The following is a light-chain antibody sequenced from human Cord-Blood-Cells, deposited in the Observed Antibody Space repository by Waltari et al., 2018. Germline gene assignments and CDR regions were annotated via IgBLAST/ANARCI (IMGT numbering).Light chain of an antibody. J-gene: IGLJ1*01. CDR3: CSYTSSNTLV. V-gene: IGLV2-14*01. CDR1: SSDVGGYNY. Sequence: QSALTHPPSVSGSPGQSITISCPGTSSDVGGYNYVSWYQQHPGKAPKLMIYDVSNRPSGVPDRFSGSKSGNTASLTISGLQAEDEADYYCCSYTSSNTLVFGTGTKVTVL. CDR2: DVS.